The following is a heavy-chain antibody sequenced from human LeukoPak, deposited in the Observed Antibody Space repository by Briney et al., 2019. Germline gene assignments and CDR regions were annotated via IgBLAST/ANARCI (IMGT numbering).Heavy chain of an antibody. J-gene: IGHJ4*02. CDR3: AKPGPVGYLFDY. CDR1: GFTFSSYS. CDR2: ISSSSNYI. V-gene: IGHV3-21*01. D-gene: IGHD1-14*01. Sequence: GGYLRLSCAASGFTFSSYSMNWVRQAPGKGLEWVSSISSSSNYIYYADSVKGRFTISRDNAKSSLYLQMNSLRAEDTAVYYCAKPGPVGYLFDYWGQGTLVTVSS.